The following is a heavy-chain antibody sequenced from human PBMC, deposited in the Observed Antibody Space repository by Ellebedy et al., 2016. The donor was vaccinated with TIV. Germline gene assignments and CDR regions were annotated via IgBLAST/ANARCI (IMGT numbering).Heavy chain of an antibody. D-gene: IGHD1-26*01. V-gene: IGHV1-69*06. CDR2: IIPIFGTA. Sequence: SVKVSXKASGGTFSSYAISWVRQAPGQGLEWMGGIIPIFGTANYAQKFQGRVTITADKSTSTAYMELSSLRSEDTAVYYCAREWYSGSFGIDYWGQGTLVTVSS. J-gene: IGHJ4*02. CDR1: GGTFSSYA. CDR3: AREWYSGSFGIDY.